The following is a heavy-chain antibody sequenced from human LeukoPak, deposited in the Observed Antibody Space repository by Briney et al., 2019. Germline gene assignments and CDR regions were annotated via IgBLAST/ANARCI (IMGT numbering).Heavy chain of an antibody. V-gene: IGHV4-34*01. CDR1: GFTFSSYA. J-gene: IGHJ4*02. CDR2: INHSGST. Sequence: PGGSLRLSCAASGFTFSSYAMSWIRQPPGKGLEWIGEINHSGSTNYNPSLKSRVTISVDTSKNQFSLKLSSVTAADTAVYYCARRRQYSSGWYYFDYWGQGTLVTVSS. D-gene: IGHD6-19*01. CDR3: ARRRQYSSGWYYFDY.